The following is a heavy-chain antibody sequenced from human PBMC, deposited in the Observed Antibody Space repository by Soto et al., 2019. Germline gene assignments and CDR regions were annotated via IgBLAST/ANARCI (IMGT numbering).Heavy chain of an antibody. J-gene: IGHJ6*02. CDR1: GFTFSRFW. CDR3: ARGADCSGGTCYSYYYGMDV. Sequence: GGSLRLSCEASGFTFSRFWMIWFRQAPGKGLEWVANIQQDGSEKYYVDSVKGRFTISRDNTKNSLYLQMDSLRAEDTAVYYCARGADCSGGTCYSYYYGMDVWGQGTTVTVSS. CDR2: IQQDGSEK. D-gene: IGHD2-15*01. V-gene: IGHV3-7*01.